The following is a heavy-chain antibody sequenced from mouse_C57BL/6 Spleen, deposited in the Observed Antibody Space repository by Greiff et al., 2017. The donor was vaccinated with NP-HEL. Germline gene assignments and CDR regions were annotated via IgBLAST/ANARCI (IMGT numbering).Heavy chain of an antibody. Sequence: EVQRVESGGGLVQPGGSMKLSCVASGFTFSNYWMNWVRQSPEKGLEWVAQIRLKSDNYATHYAESVKGRFTISRDDSKSSVYLQMNNLRAEDTGIYYCTGKLGNYWGQGTTLTVSS. J-gene: IGHJ2*01. CDR1: GFTFSNYW. CDR3: TGKLGNY. D-gene: IGHD3-1*01. V-gene: IGHV6-3*01. CDR2: IRLKSDNYAT.